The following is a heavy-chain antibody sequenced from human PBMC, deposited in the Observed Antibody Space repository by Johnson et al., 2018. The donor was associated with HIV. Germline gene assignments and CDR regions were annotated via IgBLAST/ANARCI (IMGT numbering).Heavy chain of an antibody. CDR2: ISYDGSNK. CDR1: GFTFSSYA. J-gene: IGHJ3*02. V-gene: IGHV3-30*04. Sequence: QVQLVESGGGVVQPGRSLRLSCAASGFTFSSYAMHWVRQAPGKGLEWVAVISYDGSNKYYADSVKGRFTISRDNSKNTLYLKMNSMRAEDTALYYCARERGIYGVVIEHAVGAFDIWGQGTMVTVSS. D-gene: IGHD3-3*01. CDR3: ARERGIYGVVIEHAVGAFDI.